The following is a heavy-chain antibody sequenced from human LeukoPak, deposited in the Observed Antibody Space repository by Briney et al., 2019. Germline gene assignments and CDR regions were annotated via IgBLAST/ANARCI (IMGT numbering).Heavy chain of an antibody. CDR1: GFSLSTSGVG. J-gene: IGHJ4*02. CDR3: ARRRRYYDSSGYQYYYFDY. Sequence: SGPTLVKPTQTLTLTCTFSGFSLSTSGVGVGWIRQPPGKALEWFALTYWDDDKRYSPSLKSRLTITKDTSKNQVVLTMTNMDPVDTATYYCARRRRYYDSSGYQYYYFDYWGQGTLVTVSS. D-gene: IGHD3-22*01. V-gene: IGHV2-5*02. CDR2: TYWDDDK.